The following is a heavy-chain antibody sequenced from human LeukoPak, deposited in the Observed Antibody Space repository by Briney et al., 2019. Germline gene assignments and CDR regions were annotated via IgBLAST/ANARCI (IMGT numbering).Heavy chain of an antibody. V-gene: IGHV4-30-4*08. CDR1: GGSISSGGYY. CDR2: IYYSGST. Sequence: SETLSLTCTVSGGSISSGGYYWSWIRQHPGKGLEWIGYIYYSGSTYYNPSLKSRVTISVDTSKNQFSLKLSSVTAADTAVYYCARESESVAGTINYFDYWGQGTLVTVSS. D-gene: IGHD6-19*01. J-gene: IGHJ4*02. CDR3: ARESESVAGTINYFDY.